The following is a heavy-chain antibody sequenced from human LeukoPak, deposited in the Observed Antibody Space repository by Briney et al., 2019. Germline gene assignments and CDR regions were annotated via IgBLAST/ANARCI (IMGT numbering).Heavy chain of an antibody. CDR2: IYHSGST. J-gene: IGHJ4*02. D-gene: IGHD5-24*01. CDR1: GYSISSGYY. CDR3: ARGRGGYSVFDY. V-gene: IGHV4-38-2*02. Sequence: SETLSLTCTVSGYSISSGYYWGWIRQPPGKGLEWIGSIYHSGSTYYNPSLKSRVTISVDTSKNQFSLKLSSVTAADTAVYYCARGRGGYSVFDYWGQGTLVTVSS.